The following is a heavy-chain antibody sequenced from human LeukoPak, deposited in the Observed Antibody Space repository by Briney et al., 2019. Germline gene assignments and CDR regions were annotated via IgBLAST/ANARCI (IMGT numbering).Heavy chain of an antibody. CDR3: AKDYCSSTSCYLGYMDV. CDR2: ISWDGGST. D-gene: IGHD2-2*01. Sequence: QPGGSLRLSCAASGFTFDDYAMHWVRQAPGKGLEWASLISWDGGSTYYADSVKGRFTISRDNSKNSLYLQMNSLRAEDTALYYCAKDYCSSTSCYLGYMDVWGKGTTVTVSS. J-gene: IGHJ6*03. CDR1: GFTFDDYA. V-gene: IGHV3-43D*04.